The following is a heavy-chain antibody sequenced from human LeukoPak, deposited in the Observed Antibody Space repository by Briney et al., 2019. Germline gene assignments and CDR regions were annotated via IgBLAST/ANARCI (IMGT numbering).Heavy chain of an antibody. CDR2: IYSAGST. J-gene: IGHJ3*01. CDR1: GFAVRSKY. CDR3: ARSHSGGWRDAFDF. V-gene: IGHV3-53*01. D-gene: IGHD6-19*01. Sequence: GGSLRLSCAASGFAVRSKYMNWVRQAPGKGLEWVSIIYSAGSTSYADSVKGRFTISRDNSKNTVYLQMNNLRAEDTAVYYCARSHSGGWRDAFDFWGQGTMVTVSS.